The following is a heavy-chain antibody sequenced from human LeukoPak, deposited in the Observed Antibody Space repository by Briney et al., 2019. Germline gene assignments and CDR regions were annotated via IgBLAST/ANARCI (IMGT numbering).Heavy chain of an antibody. Sequence: GGSLRLSCAASGFTVSSNYMSWFRQAPGKGLEWVSVIYSGGSTYYADSVKGRFTISRDNSKNTLYLQMNSLRAEDTAVYYCARDQGSSSFDRSFDYWGQGTLVTVSS. CDR3: ARDQGSSSFDRSFDY. V-gene: IGHV3-53*01. CDR2: IYSGGST. D-gene: IGHD6-6*01. J-gene: IGHJ4*02. CDR1: GFTVSSNY.